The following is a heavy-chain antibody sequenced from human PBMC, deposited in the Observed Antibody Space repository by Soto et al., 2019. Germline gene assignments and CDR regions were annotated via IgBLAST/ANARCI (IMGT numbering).Heavy chain of an antibody. CDR1: GFTFSSYA. V-gene: IGHV3-23*01. D-gene: IGHD2-15*01. J-gene: IGHJ6*02. CDR2: ISGSGGST. Sequence: GGSLRLSCAASGFTFSSYAMSWVRQAPGKGLEWVSAISGSGGSTYYADSVKGRFTISRDNSKNTLYLQMNSLRAEDTAVYYCAKGRVVVAAAAWEYGMDVWGQGTTVTVSS. CDR3: AKGRVVVAAAAWEYGMDV.